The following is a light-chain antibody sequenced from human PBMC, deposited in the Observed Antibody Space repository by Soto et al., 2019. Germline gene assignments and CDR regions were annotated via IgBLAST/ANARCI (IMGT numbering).Light chain of an antibody. CDR2: KAS. CDR1: QTISSW. CDR3: QHYNSYSGA. J-gene: IGKJ1*01. V-gene: IGKV1-5*03. Sequence: DIQMTQSPSTLSGSVGARVTITCRASQTISSWLAWYQQKPGKAPKLLIYKASTLKSGVPSRFSGSGSGTEFALTISSLQPDDFATYYCQHYNSYSGAFGQGTKVYIK.